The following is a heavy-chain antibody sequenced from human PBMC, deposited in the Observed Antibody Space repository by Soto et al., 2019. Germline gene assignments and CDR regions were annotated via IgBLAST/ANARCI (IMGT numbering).Heavy chain of an antibody. D-gene: IGHD6-19*01. V-gene: IGHV5-51*01. J-gene: IGHJ4*02. CDR3: ARHEGLGIAVAGTSGVDY. Sequence: GESLKISCKGSGYSFTSYWIGWVRQMPGKGLEWMGIIYPGDSDTRYSPSFQGQVTISADKSISTAYLQWSSLKASDTAMYDCARHEGLGIAVAGTSGVDYWGQGTLVTVSS. CDR2: IYPGDSDT. CDR1: GYSFTSYW.